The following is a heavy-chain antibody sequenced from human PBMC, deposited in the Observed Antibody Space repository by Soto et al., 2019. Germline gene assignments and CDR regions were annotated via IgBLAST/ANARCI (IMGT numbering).Heavy chain of an antibody. V-gene: IGHV3-66*01. CDR1: GFTVSSHY. CDR3: ARDLGKGTGDI. CDR2: FYMAGTT. J-gene: IGHJ3*02. Sequence: EVQLVESGGGLVQPGGSLRLSCAASGFTVSSHYMSWVRQAPGKGLEWVSVFYMAGTTPYADSVKGRFTISRDNSKNTIDFQRNSVRVEDTAVYYCARDLGKGTGDIWGQGTMVTVSS. D-gene: IGHD7-27*01.